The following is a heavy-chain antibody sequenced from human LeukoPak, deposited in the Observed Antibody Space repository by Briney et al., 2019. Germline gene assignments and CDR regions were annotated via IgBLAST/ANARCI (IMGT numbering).Heavy chain of an antibody. CDR3: ARGRILTGYDVTHDAFDI. J-gene: IGHJ3*02. D-gene: IGHD3-9*01. CDR2: INPSGGST. CDR1: GYTFTSYY. Sequence: ASVKVSCKASGYTFTSYYMHWVRQAPGQGLEWMGIINPSGGSTSYAQKFQGRVTMTRDTSTSTVYMELSSLRSEDTAVYYCARGRILTGYDVTHDAFDIWGQGTMVTVSS. V-gene: IGHV1-46*01.